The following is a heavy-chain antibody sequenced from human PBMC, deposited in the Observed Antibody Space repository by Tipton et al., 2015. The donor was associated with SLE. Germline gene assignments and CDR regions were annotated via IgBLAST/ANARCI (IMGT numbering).Heavy chain of an antibody. CDR3: ATGVSPFDY. Sequence: TLSLTCAVYGGSFSGYYWSWIRQPPGKGLEWIGEINHSGSTNYNPSLKSRVTISVDTSKNQFSLKLSSVTAADTAAYYCATGVSPFDYWGQGTLVTVSS. CDR1: GGSFSGYY. D-gene: IGHD7-27*01. CDR2: INHSGST. V-gene: IGHV4-34*01. J-gene: IGHJ4*02.